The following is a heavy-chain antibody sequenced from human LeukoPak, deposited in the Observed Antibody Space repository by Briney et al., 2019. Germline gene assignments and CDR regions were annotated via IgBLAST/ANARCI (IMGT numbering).Heavy chain of an antibody. CDR3: ARAYYDYVWGSYRVNLFDY. J-gene: IGHJ4*02. D-gene: IGHD3-16*02. CDR2: IYHSGST. V-gene: IGHV4-38-2*02. Sequence: SETLSLTCTVSGYSISSGYYWGWIRQPPGKGLEWIGSIYHSGSTYYNPSLKSRVTISVDTSKNQFSLKLSSVTAADTAVYYCARAYYDYVWGSYRVNLFDYWGQGTLVTVYS. CDR1: GYSISSGYY.